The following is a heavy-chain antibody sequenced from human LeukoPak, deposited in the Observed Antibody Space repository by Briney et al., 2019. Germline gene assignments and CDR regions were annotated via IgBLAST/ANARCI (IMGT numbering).Heavy chain of an antibody. CDR3: ARRAMVYATAHDAFDI. CDR2: IYYSGST. D-gene: IGHD2-8*01. CDR1: GVSISSGGYY. Sequence: SQTLSLTCTVSGVSISSGGYYWSWIRQHPGKGLEWIGYIYYSGSTYYNPSLKSRVTISVDTSKNQFSLKLSSVTAADTAVYYCARRAMVYATAHDAFDIWGQGTMVTVSS. V-gene: IGHV4-31*03. J-gene: IGHJ3*02.